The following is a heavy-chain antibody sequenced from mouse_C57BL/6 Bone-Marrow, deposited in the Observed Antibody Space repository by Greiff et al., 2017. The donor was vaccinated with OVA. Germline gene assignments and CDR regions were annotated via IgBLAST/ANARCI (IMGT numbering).Heavy chain of an antibody. CDR3: ARGGNYDAMDY. CDR1: GYTFTSYW. CDR2: IDPSDSYT. Sequence: VQLQQPGAELVMPGASVKLSCKASGYTFTSYWMHWVKQRPGQGLEWIGEIDPSDSYTNYNQKFKGKSTLTVDKSSSTAYMQLSSLTSEDSAVYYCARGGNYDAMDYWGKGTSVTVSS. J-gene: IGHJ4*01. V-gene: IGHV1-69*01.